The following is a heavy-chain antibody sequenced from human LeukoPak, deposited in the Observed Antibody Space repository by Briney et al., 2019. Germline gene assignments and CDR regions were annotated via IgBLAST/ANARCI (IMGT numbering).Heavy chain of an antibody. V-gene: IGHV3-23*01. J-gene: IGHJ1*01. CDR3: ARVGYSSGWYPEYFQH. CDR2: LYGSGGVT. Sequence: GGSLRLSCAASGFTFSYYAMTWVRQAPGKGLEWVSALYGSGGVTFYADSVKGRFTISRDNAKNTLYLQMNSLRAEDTAVYYCARVGYSSGWYPEYFQHWGQGTLVTVSS. D-gene: IGHD6-19*01. CDR1: GFTFSYYA.